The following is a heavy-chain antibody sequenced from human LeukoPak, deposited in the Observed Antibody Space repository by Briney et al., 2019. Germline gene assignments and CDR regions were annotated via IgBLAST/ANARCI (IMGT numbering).Heavy chain of an antibody. D-gene: IGHD4/OR15-4a*01. J-gene: IGHJ3*02. Sequence: GGSLRLSCAASGFTVSSNYMSWVRQAPGKGLEWVSVIYSGGSTYYSDSVKGRFTISRDNSKNTLYLQMNSLRAEDTAVYYCARDKRLSDAFDIWGQGTMVTVSS. V-gene: IGHV3-66*02. CDR2: IYSGGST. CDR3: ARDKRLSDAFDI. CDR1: GFTVSSNY.